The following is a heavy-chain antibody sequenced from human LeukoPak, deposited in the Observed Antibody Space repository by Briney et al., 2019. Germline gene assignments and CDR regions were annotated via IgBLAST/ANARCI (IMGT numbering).Heavy chain of an antibody. V-gene: IGHV4-34*01. CDR3: ARGGYYGSGNDFRFDP. Sequence: SETLSLTCAVYGGSFNGYYWSWIRQPPGKGLEWIGEINHSGSTNYNPSLKSRVTISVDTSKSQFSLKLSSVTAADTAIYYCARGGYYGSGNDFRFDPWGQGTLVTVSS. CDR1: GGSFNGYY. J-gene: IGHJ5*02. CDR2: INHSGST. D-gene: IGHD3-10*01.